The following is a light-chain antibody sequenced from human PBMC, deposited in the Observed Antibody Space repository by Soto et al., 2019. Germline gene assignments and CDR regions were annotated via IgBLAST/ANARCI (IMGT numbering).Light chain of an antibody. CDR2: GAS. J-gene: IGKJ5*01. CDR1: QSVSGTY. Sequence: EIVLTQSPGTLSLSPGERATLSCRASQSVSGTYFAWYQQKPGQAPRLLFSGASLRATGIPDRFSGGGSGTDFTLTISRLEPEDFAVYYCQQFGNSPITFGQGTRLEIK. V-gene: IGKV3-20*01. CDR3: QQFGNSPIT.